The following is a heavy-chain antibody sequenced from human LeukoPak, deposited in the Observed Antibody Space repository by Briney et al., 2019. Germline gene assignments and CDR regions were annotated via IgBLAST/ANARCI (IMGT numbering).Heavy chain of an antibody. CDR3: ARDLLHYDYIWGSYKYYFDY. Sequence: SETLSLTCTVSGGSISSYYWIWIRQPAGKGLEWIGRIYTSGSTNYNPSLKSRVTMSVDTSKNQFSLKLSSVTAADTAVYYCARDLLHYDYIWGSYKYYFDYWGQGTLVTVSS. CDR2: IYTSGST. J-gene: IGHJ4*02. CDR1: GGSISSYY. V-gene: IGHV4-4*07. D-gene: IGHD3-16*01.